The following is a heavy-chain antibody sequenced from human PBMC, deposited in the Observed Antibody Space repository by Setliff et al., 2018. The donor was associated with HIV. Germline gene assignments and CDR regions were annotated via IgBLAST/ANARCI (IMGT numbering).Heavy chain of an antibody. Sequence: ASGFTFSNYGMHWVRQAPGKGLEWVAVIWNDGSNKYYADSVKGRFTISRDNSKNTLYMEMNSLRAEDTAVYYCAKDTGDNDFWSGYRNYYGMDVWGQGTTVTVSS. CDR2: IWNDGSNK. V-gene: IGHV3-30*18. CDR3: AKDTGDNDFWSGYRNYYGMDV. CDR1: GFTFSNYG. J-gene: IGHJ6*02. D-gene: IGHD3-3*01.